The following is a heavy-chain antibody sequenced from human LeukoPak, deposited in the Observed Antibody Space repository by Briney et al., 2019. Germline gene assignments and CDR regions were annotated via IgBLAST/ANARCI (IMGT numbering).Heavy chain of an antibody. CDR1: GFTFSSYS. CDR3: ARETYYYDSSGYYFPSGFDY. Sequence: GGSLRLSCAASGFTFSSYSMNWVRQAPGKGLEWVSYISSGSKTIYYADSVKGRFTISRDNAKNSLYLQMNSLRAEDTAVYYCARETYYYDSSGYYFPSGFDYRGPGTLVTVSS. D-gene: IGHD3-22*01. CDR2: ISSGSKTI. J-gene: IGHJ4*02. V-gene: IGHV3-48*01.